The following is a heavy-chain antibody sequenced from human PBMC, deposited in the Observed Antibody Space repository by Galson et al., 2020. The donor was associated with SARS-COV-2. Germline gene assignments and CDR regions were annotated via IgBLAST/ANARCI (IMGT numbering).Heavy chain of an antibody. Sequence: GESLKISCRTSGSSFTNYWLGWVRQMPGKGLEWMGIIYPDDSYTIYSPSFQGQVTISADKSISTAFLQWSSLKASDTAIYYCARHGASSGWYEGIDYWGQGTLVTVSS. CDR2: IYPDDSYT. CDR3: ARHGASSGWYEGIDY. V-gene: IGHV5-51*01. D-gene: IGHD6-19*01. J-gene: IGHJ4*02. CDR1: GSSFTNYW.